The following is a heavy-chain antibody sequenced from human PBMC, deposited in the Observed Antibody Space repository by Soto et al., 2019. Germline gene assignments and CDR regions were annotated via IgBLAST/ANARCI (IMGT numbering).Heavy chain of an antibody. J-gene: IGHJ5*02. CDR3: ARSKVTVITPNWYDP. Sequence: PQEPLSLTCTVSGGSISSYYWSWLRQPPGKGLEWIGYIYYSGSTNYNPSLKSRVTISVDTSKNQFSRKLSSVTAADTAVYYCARSKVTVITPNWYDPRGQVTLVTVS. D-gene: IGHD3-22*01. CDR1: GGSISSYY. V-gene: IGHV4-59*01. CDR2: IYYSGST.